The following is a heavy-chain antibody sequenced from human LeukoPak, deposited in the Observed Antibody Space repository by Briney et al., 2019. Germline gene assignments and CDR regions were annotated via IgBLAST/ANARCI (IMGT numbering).Heavy chain of an antibody. CDR3: ASHYGDSYFGF. J-gene: IGHJ4*02. V-gene: IGHV4-61*02. Sequence: NPSETLSLTCTVSGGSISSGSYYWSWIRQPAGKGLEWIGRIYTSGSTNYNPSLKSRVTISLDTSQKQFSLNLTSVTAADTAVYYCASHYGDSYFGFWGQGILVTVSS. CDR2: IYTSGST. D-gene: IGHD4-17*01. CDR1: GGSISSGSYY.